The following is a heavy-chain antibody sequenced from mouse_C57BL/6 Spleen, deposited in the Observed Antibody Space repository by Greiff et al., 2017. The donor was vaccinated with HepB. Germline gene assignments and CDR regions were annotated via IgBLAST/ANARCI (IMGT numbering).Heavy chain of an antibody. Sequence: EVNVVESGGGLVKPGGSLKLSCAASGFTFSDYGMHWVRQAPEKGLEWVAYISSGSSTIYYADTVKGRFTISRDNAKNTLFLQMTSLRSEDSAMYYCARPSTMITTGGYYFDYWGQGTTLTVSS. CDR3: ARPSTMITTGGYYFDY. CDR2: ISSGSSTI. D-gene: IGHD2-4*01. J-gene: IGHJ2*01. V-gene: IGHV5-17*01. CDR1: GFTFSDYG.